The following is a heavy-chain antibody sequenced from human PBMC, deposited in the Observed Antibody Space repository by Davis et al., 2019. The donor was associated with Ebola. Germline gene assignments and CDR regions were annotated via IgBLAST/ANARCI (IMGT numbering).Heavy chain of an antibody. V-gene: IGHV4-59*01. J-gene: IGHJ4*02. CDR2: IYYSGRA. CDR1: GDSISGYY. D-gene: IGHD3-16*01. Sequence: MPSETLSVTCTVSGDSISGYYWSWIRQTPGKGLEWIGYIYYSGRAEYNPPLQSRVTISVDTSENRFSLKLTSVTPADTAVYYCARGLGDYWGQGTLVTVSS. CDR3: ARGLGDY.